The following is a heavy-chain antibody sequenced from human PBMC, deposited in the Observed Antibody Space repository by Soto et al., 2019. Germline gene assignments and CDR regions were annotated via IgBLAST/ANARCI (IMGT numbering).Heavy chain of an antibody. V-gene: IGHV4-39*01. CDR1: GDSISSSTYY. CDR2: IHYSGNT. CDR3: ARQRLAHYALDV. J-gene: IGHJ6*02. Sequence: PSETLSLTCTVSGDSISSSTYYWGWIRQPPGEGLEWIANIHYSGNTYYNPSLRSRVTISVDTSKNQFSLNMISVTAADTAVYYCARQRLAHYALDVWGQGTTVTLSS.